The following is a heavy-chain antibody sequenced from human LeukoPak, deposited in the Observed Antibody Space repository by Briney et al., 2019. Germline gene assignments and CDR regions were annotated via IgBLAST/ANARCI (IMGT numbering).Heavy chain of an antibody. D-gene: IGHD3-22*01. CDR3: ARSYYHDSSGYYPFDP. Sequence: SQTLSLTCAVSGGSISSGGYSWSWIRQPPGKGLEWIGYIYHSGSTYYNPSLKSRVTISVDRSKNQFSLKLSSVTAADTAVYYCARSYYHDSSGYYPFDPWGQGTLVTVSS. CDR1: GGSISSGGYS. CDR2: IYHSGST. V-gene: IGHV4-30-2*01. J-gene: IGHJ5*02.